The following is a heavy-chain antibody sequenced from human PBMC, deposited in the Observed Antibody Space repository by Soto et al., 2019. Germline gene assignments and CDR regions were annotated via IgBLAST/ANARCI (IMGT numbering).Heavy chain of an antibody. D-gene: IGHD3-9*01. V-gene: IGHV3-74*01. Sequence: EVQLVESGGGLIQPGGSLRLSCAASGFTFSSYWMHWVRQAPGKGLVWVSRIDNDGSSTTYADSVKGRFTISRDNAKNSRYLQRTSLGAGNTAGHSFAGGPAGGGGKLTGDYWGQGTLVTVSS. J-gene: IGHJ4*02. CDR3: AGGPAGGGGKLTGDY. CDR1: GFTFSSYW. CDR2: IDNDGSST.